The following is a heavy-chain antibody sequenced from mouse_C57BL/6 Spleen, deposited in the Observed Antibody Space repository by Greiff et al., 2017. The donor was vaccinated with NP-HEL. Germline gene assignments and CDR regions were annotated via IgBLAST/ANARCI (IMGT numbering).Heavy chain of an antibody. J-gene: IGHJ2*01. Sequence: EVMLVESGGGLVKPGGSLKLSCAASGFTFSSYAMSWVRQTPEKRLEWVATISDGGSYTYYPDNVKGRFTISRDNAKNNLYLQMSHLKSEDTAMYYCARDSSYYGSSFGYWGQGTTLTVSS. CDR3: ARDSSYYGSSFGY. CDR1: GFTFSSYA. D-gene: IGHD1-1*01. CDR2: ISDGGSYT. V-gene: IGHV5-4*01.